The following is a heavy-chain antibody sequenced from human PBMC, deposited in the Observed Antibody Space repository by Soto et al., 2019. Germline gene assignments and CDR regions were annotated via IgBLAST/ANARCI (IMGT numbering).Heavy chain of an antibody. D-gene: IGHD5-18*01. CDR2: ISGSGVST. CDR3: AKLDSAMGRDPTFDS. V-gene: IGHV3-23*01. Sequence: VGSLRLSCVASGFTFSYYAMSWVRQAPGKGLEWVSHISGSGVSTFYADSVKGRFTISRDNSKNTLYLQINSLGAEDTAFYYCAKLDSAMGRDPTFDSWGQGTLVTVSS. CDR1: GFTFSYYA. J-gene: IGHJ4*02.